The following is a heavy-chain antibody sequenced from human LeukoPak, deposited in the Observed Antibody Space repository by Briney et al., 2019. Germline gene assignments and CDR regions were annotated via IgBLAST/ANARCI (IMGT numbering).Heavy chain of an antibody. CDR2: IHYSGNT. V-gene: IGHV4-59*01. D-gene: IGHD6-19*01. CDR1: GGSISEYY. Sequence: PSETLSLTCSVSGGSISEYYWRWIRQPPGKGLEWSGYIHYSGNTNYNPSLKSRVTTSIDTSKNQFSLKLSSVTAAATAVYYCAGTTKWLAFDMWGQGTMATVPS. CDR3: AGTTKWLAFDM. J-gene: IGHJ3*02.